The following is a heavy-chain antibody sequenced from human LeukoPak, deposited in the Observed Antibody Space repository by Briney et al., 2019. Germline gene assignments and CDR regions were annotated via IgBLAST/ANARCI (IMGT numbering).Heavy chain of an antibody. CDR2: IYYSGST. D-gene: IGHD2-15*01. CDR3: ARSPVVVVAATRLRRWFDP. CDR1: GGSISSYY. Sequence: SETLSLTCTVSGGSISSYYWSWIRQPPGKGLEWIGYIYYSGSTNYNPSLKSRVTISIDTSKNQFSLRLSSVTAADTAVYYCARSPVVVVAATRLRRWFDPWAREPWSPSPQ. V-gene: IGHV4-59*01. J-gene: IGHJ5*02.